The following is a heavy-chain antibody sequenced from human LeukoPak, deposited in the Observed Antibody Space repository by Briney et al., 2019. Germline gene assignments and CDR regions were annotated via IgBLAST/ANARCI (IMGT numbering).Heavy chain of an antibody. J-gene: IGHJ4*02. CDR2: ISYDGSNK. V-gene: IGHV3-30-3*01. CDR3: ARAAASDGTYHYYFDY. Sequence: GGSLRLSCAASGFTFSSYAMHWVRQAPGKGLEWVTVISYDGSNKYYADSVKGRFTISRDNSKNTLYLQMNSLRAEDTAVYYCARAAASDGTYHYYFDYWGQGTLVTVSS. CDR1: GFTFSSYA. D-gene: IGHD1-26*01.